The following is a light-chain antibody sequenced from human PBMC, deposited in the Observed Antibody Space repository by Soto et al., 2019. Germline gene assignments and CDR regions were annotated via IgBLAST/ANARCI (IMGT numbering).Light chain of an antibody. J-gene: IGLJ3*02. CDR3: GTWNTSLSVWV. Sequence: QSVLTQPPSVSAAPGQKVTISCSGTSSNIGDNYVSWYRQLPGTAPKLLIYDNYKRPSGIPDRFSGSKSGTTTTLGITGLQTGDEADYYCGTWNTSLSVWVFGRGTKVTVL. CDR2: DNY. CDR1: SSNIGDNY. V-gene: IGLV1-51*01.